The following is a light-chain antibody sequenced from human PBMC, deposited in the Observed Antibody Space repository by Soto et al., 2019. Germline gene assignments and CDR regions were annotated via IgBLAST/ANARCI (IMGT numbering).Light chain of an antibody. V-gene: IGLV2-23*02. CDR2: EVT. CDR1: SDIGNYNL. Sequence: QSALTQPDSVSGSPGQSVTISCSGSDIGNYNLVSWYQHLPVRAPKLLIFEVTMRPSGISDRFSGSKSASTASLTISGLQHDEEGDYSCASYAGSRTYVFGSGTKVTV. J-gene: IGLJ1*01. CDR3: ASYAGSRTYV.